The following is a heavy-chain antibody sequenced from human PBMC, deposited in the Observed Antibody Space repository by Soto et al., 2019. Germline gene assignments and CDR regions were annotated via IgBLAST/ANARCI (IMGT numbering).Heavy chain of an antibody. CDR2: IIPILGIA. CDR3: ARDRGCSGGSCYGMESDY. D-gene: IGHD2-15*01. J-gene: IGHJ4*02. Sequence: QVQLVQSGAEVKKPGSSVKVSCKASGGTFSSYTISWVRQAHGQGLEWMGRIIPILGIANYAQKFQGRVTITADKSTSTAYMELSSLRSEDTAVYYCARDRGCSGGSCYGMESDYWGQGTLVTVSS. V-gene: IGHV1-69*08. CDR1: GGTFSSYT.